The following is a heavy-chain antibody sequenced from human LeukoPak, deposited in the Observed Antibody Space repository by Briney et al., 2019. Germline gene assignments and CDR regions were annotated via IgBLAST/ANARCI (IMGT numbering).Heavy chain of an antibody. CDR3: ARGEQLEN. Sequence: GGSLRLSCTASGFTFGDYLMSWFRQAPGKGLEWVAIIWYDGSKKYYADSLRGRFTISRDNSKNTLYLQMNSLRAEDTAVYYCARGEQLENWGQGTLVTVSS. D-gene: IGHD6-13*01. CDR2: IWYDGSKK. CDR1: GFTFGDYL. V-gene: IGHV3-33*01. J-gene: IGHJ4*02.